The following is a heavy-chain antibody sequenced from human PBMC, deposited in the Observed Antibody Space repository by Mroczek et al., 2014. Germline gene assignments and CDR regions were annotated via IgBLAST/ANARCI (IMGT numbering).Heavy chain of an antibody. CDR1: GGSISSYY. V-gene: IGHV4-59*01. D-gene: IGHD2-2*01. Sequence: QVQLVESGPGLVKPSETLSLTCTVSGGSISSYYWSWIRQPPGKGLEWIGYIYYSGSTNYNPSLKSRVTISVDTSKNQFSLKLSSVTAADTAVYYCARVRVVPAAYILDAFDIWGQGTMVTVSS. CDR2: IYYSGST. CDR3: ARVRVVPAAYILDAFDI. J-gene: IGHJ3*02.